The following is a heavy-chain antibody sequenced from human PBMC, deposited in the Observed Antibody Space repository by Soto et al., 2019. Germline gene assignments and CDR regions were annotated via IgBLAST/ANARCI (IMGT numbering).Heavy chain of an antibody. D-gene: IGHD2-15*01. CDR1: GFTFSSYA. J-gene: IGHJ4*02. Sequence: EVQLLESGGGLVQPGGSLRLSCAASGFTFSSYAMSWVRQAPGKGLEWVSAISGSGGSTYYADSVKGRFTISRDNSKNTLYLHMNSLRAEDTAVYYCASDPQYCSGGSCLDYWGQGTLVTVSS. V-gene: IGHV3-23*01. CDR2: ISGSGGST. CDR3: ASDPQYCSGGSCLDY.